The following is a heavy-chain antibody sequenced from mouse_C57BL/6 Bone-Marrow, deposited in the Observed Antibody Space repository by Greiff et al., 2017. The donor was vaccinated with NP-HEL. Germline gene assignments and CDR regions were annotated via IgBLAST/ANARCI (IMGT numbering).Heavy chain of an antibody. CDR2: IYPRSGNT. J-gene: IGHJ2*01. Sequence: QVQLQQSGAELARPGASVKLSRKASGYTFTSYGISWVKQRTGQGLEWIGEIYPRSGNTYYNEKFKGKATLTADKSSSTAYMELRSLTSEDSAVYFCARRREWGNYEDYWGQGTTLTVSS. CDR3: ARRREWGNYEDY. V-gene: IGHV1-81*01. D-gene: IGHD2-1*01. CDR1: GYTFTSYG.